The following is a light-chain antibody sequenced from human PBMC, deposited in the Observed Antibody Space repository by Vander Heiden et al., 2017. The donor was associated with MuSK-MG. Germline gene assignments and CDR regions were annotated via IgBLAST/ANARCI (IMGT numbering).Light chain of an antibody. J-gene: IGLJ2*01. CDR1: GSDVGGYTY. CDR2: DVT. Sequence: QSALTQPRSVSGSPGQSVTISCTGTGSDVGGYTYVSWYQHHPGKAPNLIIYDVTKCPSGVPDRFSGSKPGNTASLTISGRQAEDEADYYCCSDACRYTVVFGGVTKLTVL. V-gene: IGLV2-11*01. CDR3: CSDACRYTVV.